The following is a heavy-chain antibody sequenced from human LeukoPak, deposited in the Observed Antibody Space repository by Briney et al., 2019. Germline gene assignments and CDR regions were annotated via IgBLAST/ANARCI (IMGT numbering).Heavy chain of an antibody. D-gene: IGHD6-13*01. CDR3: ARDQAAAGTGRPFDY. CDR1: GFTFSDYY. J-gene: IGHJ4*02. CDR2: ISSSGSTI. Sequence: KPGGSLRLSCAASGFTFSDYYMSWIRQAPGKGLEWVSFISSSGSTIYYADSVKGRFTISRDNAKNSLYLQMNSLGAEDTAVYYCARDQAAAGTGRPFDYWGQGTLVTVSS. V-gene: IGHV3-11*04.